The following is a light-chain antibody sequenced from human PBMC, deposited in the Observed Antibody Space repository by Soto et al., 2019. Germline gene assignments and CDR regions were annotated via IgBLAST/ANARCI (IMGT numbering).Light chain of an antibody. V-gene: IGKV1-39*01. CDR3: QQSFSPLLT. Sequence: DIQMTQSPSSVSASVGDRVTITCRASQTLSNYLTWFQRKPGKAPKVLIYGASTLQSGVPSRFSGSGSGAEFTLTISSLQPDDSATYYCQQSFSPLLTFGGGTKVDIK. CDR2: GAS. J-gene: IGKJ4*01. CDR1: QTLSNY.